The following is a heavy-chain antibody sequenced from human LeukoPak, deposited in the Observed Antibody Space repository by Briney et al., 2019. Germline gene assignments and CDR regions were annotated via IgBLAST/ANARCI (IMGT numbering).Heavy chain of an antibody. CDR3: ARVIDFLPKDYFDY. Sequence: SETLSLTCTVSGGSISSYYWSWMRQPPGKGLEWIGYIYYSGSTNYNPSLKSRVTISVDTSKNQFSLKLSSVTAADTAVYYCARVIDFLPKDYFDYWGQGTLVTVSS. CDR2: IYYSGST. D-gene: IGHD3-3*01. V-gene: IGHV4-59*01. CDR1: GGSISSYY. J-gene: IGHJ4*02.